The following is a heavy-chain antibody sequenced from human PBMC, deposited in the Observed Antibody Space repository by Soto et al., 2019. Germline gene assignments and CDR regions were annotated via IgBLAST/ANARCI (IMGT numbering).Heavy chain of an antibody. J-gene: IGHJ5*02. CDR3: ARDWGHNWFDP. D-gene: IGHD3-16*01. Sequence: TSETLSLTCTVSGDSFRSSTVYWTWIRQHPGTGLEWIGYISYSGTTYYNPSLTSRVTMSVDTSKNQFSLKLSSVTAADTAVYYCARDWGHNWFDPWGQGTLVTVSS. V-gene: IGHV4-31*03. CDR2: ISYSGTT. CDR1: GDSFRSSTVY.